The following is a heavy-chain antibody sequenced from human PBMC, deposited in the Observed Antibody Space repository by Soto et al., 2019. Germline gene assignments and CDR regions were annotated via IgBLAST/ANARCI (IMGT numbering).Heavy chain of an antibody. CDR2: INGDGSST. CDR1: GSSFSSYW. D-gene: IGHD3-16*02. Sequence: GSLRLSCAASGSSFSSYWMHWVRQAPGKGLVWVSRINGDGSSTIYADSVKGRFTISRDNAKNTLYLQMNSLRAEDTAVYYCARVLSPLIATYWGQGTLVTVSS. V-gene: IGHV3-74*01. CDR3: ARVLSPLIATY. J-gene: IGHJ4*02.